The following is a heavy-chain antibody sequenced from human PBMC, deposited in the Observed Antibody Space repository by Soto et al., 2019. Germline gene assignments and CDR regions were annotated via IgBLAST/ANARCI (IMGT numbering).Heavy chain of an antibody. V-gene: IGHV1-8*01. CDR2: MNPNSGNT. CDR3: ASYCSGGSCYLFKNYYYMDV. D-gene: IGHD2-15*01. Sequence: GASVKVSCQAAGYTFTSYDINWVRQATGQGLEWMGWMNPNSGNTGYAQKFQGRVTMTRNTSISTAYMELSSLRSEDTAVYYCASYCSGGSCYLFKNYYYMDVWGKGTTVTVSS. CDR1: GYTFTSYD. J-gene: IGHJ6*03.